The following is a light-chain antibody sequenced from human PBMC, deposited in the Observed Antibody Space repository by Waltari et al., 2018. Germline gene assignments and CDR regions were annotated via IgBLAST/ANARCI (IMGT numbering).Light chain of an antibody. CDR2: DVS. CDR1: SGDVGDYNS. Sequence: QSALTQPRSVSGSPGQSVTISCTGTSGDVGDYNSVSWYQEQPGKAPRLTIYDVSGRPSGVPDRFSASKSGNTASLTISGLQAEDEGSYHCCSRAGSSVVFGGGTKLTVL. V-gene: IGLV2-11*01. CDR3: CSRAGSSVV. J-gene: IGLJ2*01.